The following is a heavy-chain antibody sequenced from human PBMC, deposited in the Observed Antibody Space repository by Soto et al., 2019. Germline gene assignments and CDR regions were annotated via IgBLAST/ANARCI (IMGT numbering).Heavy chain of an antibody. CDR1: GGTFSSYA. Sequence: SVKVSCKASGGTFSSYAISSVRQASGQGLEWMGGIIPIFGTANYAQKFQGRVTITADESTSTAYMELSSLRSEDTAVYYCASYDSSGYPPAWFDPWGQGTLVTVSS. CDR3: ASYDSSGYPPAWFDP. D-gene: IGHD3-22*01. V-gene: IGHV1-69*13. CDR2: IIPIFGTA. J-gene: IGHJ5*02.